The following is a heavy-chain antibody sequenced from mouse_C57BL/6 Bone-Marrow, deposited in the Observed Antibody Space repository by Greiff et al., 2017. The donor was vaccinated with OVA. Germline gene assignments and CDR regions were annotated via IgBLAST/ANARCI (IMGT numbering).Heavy chain of an antibody. CDR1: GFTFSDAW. J-gene: IGHJ2*01. V-gene: IGHV6-6*01. D-gene: IGHD1-1*01. CDR2: IRNKANNHAT. CDR3: TRTITTVVATYYYFDY. Sequence: EVKLQESGGGLVQPGGSMKLSCAASGFTFSDAWMDWVRQSPEKGLEWVAEIRNKANNHATYYAESVKGRFTISRDDSKSSVYLQMNSLRAEDTGIYYCTRTITTVVATYYYFDYWGQGTTLTVSS.